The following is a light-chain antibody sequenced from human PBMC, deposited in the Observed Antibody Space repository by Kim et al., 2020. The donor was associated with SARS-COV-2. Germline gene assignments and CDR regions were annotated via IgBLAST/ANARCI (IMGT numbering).Light chain of an antibody. V-gene: IGLV10-54*04. CDR1: SNNVGSHG. Sequence: RQTATLTCTGNSNNVGSHGVGWLQPHQGHPPKLLSYRNNNRPSGISERFSASRSGNTASLTITGLQPEDEADYYCSTRHCSLSGWVFGGGTRVTVL. J-gene: IGLJ3*02. CDR3: STRHCSLSGWV. CDR2: RNN.